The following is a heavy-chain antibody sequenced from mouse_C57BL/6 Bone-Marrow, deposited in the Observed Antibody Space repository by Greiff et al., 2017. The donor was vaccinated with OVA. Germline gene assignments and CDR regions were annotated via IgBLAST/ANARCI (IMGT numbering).Heavy chain of an antibody. D-gene: IGHD1-1*01. CDR1: GFSLTSYG. V-gene: IGHV2-4*01. CDR3: AKGYGISAFAY. Sequence: VQVVESGPGLVQPSQSLSITCTVSGFSLTSYGVHWVRQPPGKGLEWLGVIWSGGSTDYNAAFISRLSISKDNSKSQVFFKMNSLQADDTAIYYCAKGYGISAFAYWGQGTLVTVSA. CDR2: IWSGGST. J-gene: IGHJ3*01.